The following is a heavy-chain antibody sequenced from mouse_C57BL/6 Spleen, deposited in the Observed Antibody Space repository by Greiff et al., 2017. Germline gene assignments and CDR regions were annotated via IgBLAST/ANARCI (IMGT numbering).Heavy chain of an antibody. CDR3: ARVGYDYDGLSYYIAY. Sequence: VQLQQPGAELVMPGASVKLSCKASGYTFTSYWMHWVKQRPGQGLEWIGEIDPSDSYTNYNQKFKGQSTLTVDKSSSTAYMQLSSLTSEDSAVYYCARVGYDYDGLSYYIAYWGQGTTLTVSS. J-gene: IGHJ2*01. CDR1: GYTFTSYW. V-gene: IGHV1-69*01. D-gene: IGHD2-4*01. CDR2: IDPSDSYT.